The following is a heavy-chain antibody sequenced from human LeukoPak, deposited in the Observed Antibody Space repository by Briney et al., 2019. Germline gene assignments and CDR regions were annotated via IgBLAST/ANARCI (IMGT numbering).Heavy chain of an antibody. Sequence: ASVKVSCKASGYTFTSYYMHWVRQAPGQGLEWMGIINPSGGSTSYAQKFQGRVTMTRDTSTSTVYMELSSLRSEDTAVYYCARDKRVGATMGGPAAFDIWGQGTMATVSS. J-gene: IGHJ3*02. CDR2: INPSGGST. V-gene: IGHV1-46*01. CDR1: GYTFTSYY. CDR3: ARDKRVGATMGGPAAFDI. D-gene: IGHD1-26*01.